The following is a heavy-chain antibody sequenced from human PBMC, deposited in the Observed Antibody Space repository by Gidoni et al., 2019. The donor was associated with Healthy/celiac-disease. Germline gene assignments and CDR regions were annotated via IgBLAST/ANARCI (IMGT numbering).Heavy chain of an antibody. CDR3: ARAVTWDV. Sequence: QVQLVESGGGVVQPGRSLRLSCAASGFTFSSYAMHWVRQAPGKGLEWVAVISYDGSNKYYADSVKGRFTISRDNSKNTLYLQMNSLRAEDTAVYYCARAVTWDVWGQGTTVTVSS. D-gene: IGHD4-17*01. J-gene: IGHJ6*02. CDR1: GFTFSSYA. V-gene: IGHV3-30-3*01. CDR2: ISYDGSNK.